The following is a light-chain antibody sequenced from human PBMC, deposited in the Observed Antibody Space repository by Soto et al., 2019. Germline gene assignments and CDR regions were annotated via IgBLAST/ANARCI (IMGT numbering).Light chain of an antibody. J-gene: IGLJ3*02. Sequence: QSALTQPASVSGSPGQSITITCTGTSSDFVNYNYVSWYQQYPGKAPQLMIYEVTNRPSGVSNRFSGSKSGNTASLTISGLQSDDEADYYCGSNTTTSWVFGGGTKVTVL. V-gene: IGLV2-14*01. CDR3: GSNTTTSWV. CDR1: SSDFVNYNY. CDR2: EVT.